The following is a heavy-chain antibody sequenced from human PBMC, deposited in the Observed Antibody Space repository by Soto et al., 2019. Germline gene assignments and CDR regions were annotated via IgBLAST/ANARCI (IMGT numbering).Heavy chain of an antibody. CDR3: AREVVVVPAAYSYYYGMDV. D-gene: IGHD2-2*01. CDR1: GFTFSSYG. V-gene: IGHV3-33*01. J-gene: IGHJ6*02. Sequence: GGSLRLSCAASGFTFSSYGMHWVRQAPGKGLEWVAVIWYDGSNKYYADSVKGRFTISRDNAKNSLYLQMNSLRAEDTAVYYCAREVVVVPAAYSYYYGMDVWGQGTTVTVSS. CDR2: IWYDGSNK.